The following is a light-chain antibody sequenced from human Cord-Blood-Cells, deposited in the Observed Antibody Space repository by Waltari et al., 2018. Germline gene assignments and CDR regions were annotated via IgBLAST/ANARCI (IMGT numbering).Light chain of an antibody. CDR2: EGS. CDR1: NSDVGSYNL. CDR3: CSYAGSSTLV. Sequence: QSALTQPASVSGYPGQSITISCTGTNSDVGSYNLVSWYQQHPGKAPKLMIHEGSKLPSAVSNRFSCSKSGNKVYLTSSGLQAEYQADYYCCSYAGSSTLVFGRGTKLTVL. V-gene: IGLV2-23*01. J-gene: IGLJ3*02.